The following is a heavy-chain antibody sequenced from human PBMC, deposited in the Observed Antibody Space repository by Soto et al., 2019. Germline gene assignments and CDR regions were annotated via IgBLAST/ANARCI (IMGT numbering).Heavy chain of an antibody. D-gene: IGHD4-17*01. Sequence: QVQLLESGPGLLRPWETLSLTCAVSGASVTSNSYSWAWIRQTPGQGLEWLASASYSGRVSYNPSLQSRLPGPLGAFSQPLSLTVASGTAADSAVFYLARQPMPPRGYGCLAWGPKNIRGPAHFDSWGLGTLVTVSS. CDR2: ASYSGRV. CDR1: GASVTSNSYS. CDR3: ARQPMPPRGYGCLAWGPKNIRGPAHFDS. J-gene: IGHJ4*02. V-gene: IGHV4-39*01.